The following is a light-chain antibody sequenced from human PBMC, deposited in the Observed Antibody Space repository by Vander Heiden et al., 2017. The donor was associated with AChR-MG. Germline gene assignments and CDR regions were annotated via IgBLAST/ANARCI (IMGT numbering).Light chain of an antibody. Sequence: EIVLTQSPATLSLSPGERATLPCRASQSVGSYLAWYQQKPGQVPRLLIYDTSNRATGIPDRFSGSGSGTDFTLTISSLEPEDFAVYYCQQRAGWPRTFGQGTKVESK. CDR2: DTS. J-gene: IGKJ1*01. CDR1: QSVGSY. V-gene: IGKV3-11*01. CDR3: QQRAGWPRT.